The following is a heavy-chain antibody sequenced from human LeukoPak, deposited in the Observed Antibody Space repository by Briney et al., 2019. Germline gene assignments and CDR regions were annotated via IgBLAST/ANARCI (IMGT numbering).Heavy chain of an antibody. CDR1: GDSISSSNW. CDR3: ARYSSNEAKTFYYYFDY. D-gene: IGHD3-10*01. J-gene: IGHJ4*02. Sequence: SETLSLTCAVSGDSISSSNWWNWVRQPPGKGLEWIGEIYHSGSTHYNPSLKSRITISVDTSKNQFSLKMRSVTVADTAVYYCARYSSNEAKTFYYYFDYWGQGTLVTVSS. V-gene: IGHV4-4*02. CDR2: IYHSGST.